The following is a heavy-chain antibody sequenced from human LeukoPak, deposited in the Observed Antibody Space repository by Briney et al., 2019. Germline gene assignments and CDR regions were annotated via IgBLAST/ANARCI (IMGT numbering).Heavy chain of an antibody. CDR3: ARDRLSSGYFDS. V-gene: IGHV1-2*02. CDR2: IYPNSGAT. J-gene: IGHJ5*01. CDR1: GYKFTGYY. Sequence: ASVRVSCKTSGYKFTGYYLQWVRQAPGQGLEWGGWIYPNSGATNYASKFQGRVAMTRDTSIYTAYMDLSRLRSDDTAVYYCARDRLSSGYFDSWGQGTLVTVSS. D-gene: IGHD3-22*01.